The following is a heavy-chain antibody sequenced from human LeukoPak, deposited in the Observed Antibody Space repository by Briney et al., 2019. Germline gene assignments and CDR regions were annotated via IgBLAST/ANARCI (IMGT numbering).Heavy chain of an antibody. J-gene: IGHJ4*02. Sequence: PSETLSLTCTVSGGSISSYYWSWIRQPPGKGLEWIGYIYYSGNTNYNPSLKSRVTISVDTSKNQFSLKLSSVTAADTAVYYCARSRGGSYYGFDYWGQGTLVTVSS. CDR1: GGSISSYY. V-gene: IGHV4-59*01. D-gene: IGHD3-22*01. CDR3: ARSRGGSYYGFDY. CDR2: IYYSGNT.